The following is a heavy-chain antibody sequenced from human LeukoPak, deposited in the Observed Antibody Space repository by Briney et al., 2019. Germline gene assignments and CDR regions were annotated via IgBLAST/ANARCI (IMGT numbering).Heavy chain of an antibody. D-gene: IGHD3-22*01. J-gene: IGHJ4*02. CDR3: ASPQRSSGQIDY. V-gene: IGHV4-39*01. Sequence: PSETLSLTCTVSGGSISSSSYYWGWIRQPPGKGLEWIGSIYYSGSTYYNPSLKSRVTISVDTSKNQFSLKLSSVTAADTAVYYCASPQRSSGQIDYWGQGTLVRLL. CDR2: IYYSGST. CDR1: GGSISSSSYY.